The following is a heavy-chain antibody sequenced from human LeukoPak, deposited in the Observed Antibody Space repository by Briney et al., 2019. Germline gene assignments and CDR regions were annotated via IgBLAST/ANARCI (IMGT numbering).Heavy chain of an antibody. Sequence: KTSETLSLTCTVSGGSISSGDYYWSWIRQHPGKGLEWIGYIYYSGSTYYNPSLKSRVTISVDTSKNQFSLRLSSVTAADTAVYYCARDSGYSYGPFDYWGQGTLVTVSS. CDR3: ARDSGYSYGPFDY. J-gene: IGHJ4*02. CDR2: IYYSGST. D-gene: IGHD5-18*01. V-gene: IGHV4-31*03. CDR1: GGSISSGDYY.